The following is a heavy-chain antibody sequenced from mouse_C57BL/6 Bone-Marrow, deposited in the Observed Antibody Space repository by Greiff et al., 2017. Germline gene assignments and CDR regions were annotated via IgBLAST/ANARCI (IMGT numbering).Heavy chain of an antibody. CDR3: VRHGSSRAY. Sequence: EVQGVESGGGLVQPKGSLKLSCAASGFSFNTYAMNWVRPAPGKGLEWVARIRSKSNNYATYYADSVKDRFTISRDDSESMLYLQMNNLKTEDTAMYYCVRHGSSRAYWGQGTLVTVSA. V-gene: IGHV10-1*01. D-gene: IGHD1-1*01. CDR2: IRSKSNNYAT. J-gene: IGHJ3*01. CDR1: GFSFNTYA.